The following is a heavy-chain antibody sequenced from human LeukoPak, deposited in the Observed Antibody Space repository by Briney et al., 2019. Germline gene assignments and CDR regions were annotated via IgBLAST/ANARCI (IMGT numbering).Heavy chain of an antibody. Sequence: GGSLRLSCAASGFTFNHYSMNWVRKPRGRGLEWVSLISWDGGITYYADSVRGRFTISRDNSKHSLSLEMNSLRTEDTALYYCAKDSNTGGYSFDSWGQGTLVTVSS. J-gene: IGHJ4*02. CDR3: AKDSNTGGYSFDS. D-gene: IGHD5-12*01. V-gene: IGHV3-43*01. CDR1: GFTFNHYS. CDR2: ISWDGGIT.